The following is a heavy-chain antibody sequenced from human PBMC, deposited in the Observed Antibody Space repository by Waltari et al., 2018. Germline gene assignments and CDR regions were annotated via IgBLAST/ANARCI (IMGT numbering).Heavy chain of an antibody. Sequence: QVQLVQSGAEVMKPGASVKVSCKISGYTLTEVSIHWVRQAPGKGLEWMGGFDREDAETIYARKCQGRVTMTEDTSTDIAYMELSSLTSDDTAVYFCATEVVGYGSNWYFDHWGQGTLVIVSS. D-gene: IGHD6-19*01. V-gene: IGHV1-24*01. J-gene: IGHJ4*02. CDR2: FDREDAET. CDR3: ATEVVGYGSNWYFDH. CDR1: GYTLTEVS.